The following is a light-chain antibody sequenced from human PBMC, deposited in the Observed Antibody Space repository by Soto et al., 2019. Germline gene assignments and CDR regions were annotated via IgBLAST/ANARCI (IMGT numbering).Light chain of an antibody. Sequence: DIQLTQSPSFLSASVGDRVTITCRASQGISSYLAWYQQKPGKAPELLIYDASTLEHGVPSRFSGTGSGTEFTLTISSLQPDDFATYYCQQYYRSSITFGQGTRLEI. J-gene: IGKJ5*01. CDR2: DAS. CDR3: QQYYRSSIT. CDR1: QGISSY. V-gene: IGKV1-9*01.